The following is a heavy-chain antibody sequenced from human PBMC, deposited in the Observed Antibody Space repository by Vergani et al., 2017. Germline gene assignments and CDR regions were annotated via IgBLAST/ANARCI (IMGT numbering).Heavy chain of an antibody. Sequence: EVQLLESGGDLVQPGGSLRLSCAASGFTFIMHAISWVRPAPGKGLECVSTLSASDRRTHYAPSVKGRFTISRDNSQNTLFLHMNILRPEGTAVYYCAKVGRSEVAGTFGAFDIWGQGTMVTVSS. CDR2: LSASDRRT. V-gene: IGHV3-23*01. CDR1: GFTFIMHA. D-gene: IGHD6-19*01. CDR3: AKVGRSEVAGTFGAFDI. J-gene: IGHJ3*02.